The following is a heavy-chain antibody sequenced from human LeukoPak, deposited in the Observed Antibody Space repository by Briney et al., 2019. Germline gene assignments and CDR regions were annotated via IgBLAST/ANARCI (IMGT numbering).Heavy chain of an antibody. V-gene: IGHV4-34*01. CDR2: INHSGST. J-gene: IGHJ4*02. CDR1: GGSISSYY. D-gene: IGHD6-13*01. CDR3: ARGVGYSSSWYGFDY. Sequence: SETLSLTCTVSGGSISSYYWSWIRQPPGKGLEWIGEINHSGSTNYNPSLKSRVTISVDTSKNQFSLKLSSVTAADTAVYYCARGVGYSSSWYGFDYWGQGTLVTVSS.